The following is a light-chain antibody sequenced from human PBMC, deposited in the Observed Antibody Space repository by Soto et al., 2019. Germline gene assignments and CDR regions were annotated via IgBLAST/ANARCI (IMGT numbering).Light chain of an antibody. CDR3: HQYHSAPHT. CDR2: WAS. CDR1: QSVLYSPNNKNY. V-gene: IGKV4-1*01. J-gene: IGKJ1*01. Sequence: DIVMTQSPDSLAVSLGERATINCKSSQSVLYSPNNKNYLAWYQQKPGQPPKLLVYWASTRESGVPDRFSGSGSRTDFTLAISSLQAEDAAVYYCHQYHSAPHTFGQGTKVEIK.